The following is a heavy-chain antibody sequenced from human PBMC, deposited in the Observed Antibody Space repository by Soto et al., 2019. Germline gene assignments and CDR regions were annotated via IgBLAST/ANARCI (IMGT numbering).Heavy chain of an antibody. CDR3: ARDDTRAGYDY. V-gene: IGHV4-31*03. CDR1: GGSITTGGYD. CDR2: IYYSGST. D-gene: IGHD5-18*01. J-gene: IGHJ4*02. Sequence: QVQLQESGPGLVKPSQTLSLTCTVSGGSITTGGYDWSWIRQHPGKGLEWIGYIYYSGSTSYNPSLKSRITMSVDTSKNQFSLKLNSVTAADTAVYYCARDDTRAGYDYWGQGTLVTVSS.